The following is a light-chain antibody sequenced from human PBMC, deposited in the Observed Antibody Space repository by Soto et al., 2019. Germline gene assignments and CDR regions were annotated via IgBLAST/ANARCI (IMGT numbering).Light chain of an antibody. V-gene: IGKV1-39*01. CDR1: QSISSY. Sequence: DIQMAQSPSSLSASVGDRVTITCRASQSISSYLNWFQQKPGKSPKLLIYAASSLKSGVPSRFSGSVSGTDFTLTIRSLQPDDIATDYCQQSYSTPFTFGHVTNVDFK. CDR2: AAS. J-gene: IGKJ3*01. CDR3: QQSYSTPFT.